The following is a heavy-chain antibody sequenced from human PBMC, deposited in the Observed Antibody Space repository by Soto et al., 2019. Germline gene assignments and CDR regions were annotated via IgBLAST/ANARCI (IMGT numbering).Heavy chain of an antibody. J-gene: IGHJ4*02. V-gene: IGHV4-31*03. Sequence: SETLSLTCTVSGGSISSGGYYSSWIRQHPGKGLEWIGYIYYNGSTYYNPSIKSRVTISVDTSKNQFSLKLSSVTAADTAVYYCARGPSVEMAINYFDYWGQGTLVTVSS. CDR1: GGSISSGGYY. CDR2: IYYNGST. CDR3: ARGPSVEMAINYFDY.